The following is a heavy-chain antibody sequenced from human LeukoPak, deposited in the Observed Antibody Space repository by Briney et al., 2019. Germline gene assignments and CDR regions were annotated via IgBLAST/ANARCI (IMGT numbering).Heavy chain of an antibody. Sequence: ASDTLSLTCAIYGRPFSVYYGRWMRQPPGKGVEWIGEIKHRGRTKYNPYLKSRVNISVDTSKNQFSLRLSSVTAADSAIYYCVKVDRGRLSHWGQGTLVTVSS. CDR3: VKVDRGRLSH. CDR2: IKHRGRT. D-gene: IGHD3-16*01. CDR1: GRPFSVYY. V-gene: IGHV4-34*01. J-gene: IGHJ4*02.